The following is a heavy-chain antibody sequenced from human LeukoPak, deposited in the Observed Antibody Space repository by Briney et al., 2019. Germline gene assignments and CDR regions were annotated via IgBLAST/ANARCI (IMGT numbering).Heavy chain of an antibody. V-gene: IGHV3-21*01. CDR1: GFTFSRHS. D-gene: IGHD6-13*01. CDR3: APFSAVTHYYFDY. Sequence: GGSLRLSCAASGFTFSRHSLMWVRQAPGKGLEWVSSISPDSGYIYYADSVKGRFTISRDNAENSLFLQMNSLGAEDTAVYYCAPFSAVTHYYFDYWGQGTLVTVSS. CDR2: ISPDSGYI. J-gene: IGHJ4*02.